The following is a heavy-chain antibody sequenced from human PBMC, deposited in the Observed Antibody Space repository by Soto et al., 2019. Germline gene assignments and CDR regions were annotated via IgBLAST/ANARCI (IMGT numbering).Heavy chain of an antibody. D-gene: IGHD3-9*01. CDR1: GFTFSSYA. V-gene: IGHV3-23*01. CDR2: ISGSGGST. CDR3: AKDRGPILRYFDWSGGAFDI. Sequence: EVQLLESGGGLVQPGGSLRLSCAASGFTFSSYAMSWVRQAPGKGLEWVSAISGSGGSTYYADSVKGRFTISRDNSKNTLYLQMNSLRAEDTAVYYCAKDRGPILRYFDWSGGAFDIWGQGTMVTVSS. J-gene: IGHJ3*02.